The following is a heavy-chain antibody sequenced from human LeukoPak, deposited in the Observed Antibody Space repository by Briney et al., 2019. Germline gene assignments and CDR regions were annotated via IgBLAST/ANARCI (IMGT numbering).Heavy chain of an antibody. CDR1: GGSFNGYY. V-gene: IGHV4-34*01. D-gene: IGHD5-12*01. Sequence: SETLSLNCAVYGGSFNGYYWSWIRQPPGKGLEWIGEINHSGSTNYNPSLKSRVTISVDTSKNQFSLKLSSVTAADTAVYYCASRDIVATEFDYWGQGTLVTVSS. J-gene: IGHJ4*02. CDR3: ASRDIVATEFDY. CDR2: INHSGST.